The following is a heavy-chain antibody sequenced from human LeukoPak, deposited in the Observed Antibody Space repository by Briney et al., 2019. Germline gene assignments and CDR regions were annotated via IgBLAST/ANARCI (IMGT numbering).Heavy chain of an antibody. CDR1: GFTFSSHS. Sequence: GGSLRLSCAASGFTFSSHSMSWVRQAPGKGLEWVASIKQDGSEKYYVDSVKGRFTISRDNAKNSLYLQMNSLRAEDTAVYYCARRAAMVRGDYWGQGTLVTVSS. J-gene: IGHJ4*02. CDR3: ARRAAMVRGDY. CDR2: IKQDGSEK. V-gene: IGHV3-7*01. D-gene: IGHD5-18*01.